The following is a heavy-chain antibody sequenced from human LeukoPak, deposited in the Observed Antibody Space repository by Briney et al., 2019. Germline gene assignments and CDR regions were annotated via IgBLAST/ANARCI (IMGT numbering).Heavy chain of an antibody. CDR1: GFIVSSSY. J-gene: IGHJ1*01. Sequence: GGSLRLSCRASGFIVSSSYMSWVRQAPGKGPEWVSIIYSDRRTFYAESVKGRFTISRDDSQNMVFLQMDSLRAEDTARYYCVRDSAFSSYSHWGQGALVTVSS. D-gene: IGHD2-15*01. CDR3: VRDSAFSSYSH. V-gene: IGHV3-53*01. CDR2: IYSDRRT.